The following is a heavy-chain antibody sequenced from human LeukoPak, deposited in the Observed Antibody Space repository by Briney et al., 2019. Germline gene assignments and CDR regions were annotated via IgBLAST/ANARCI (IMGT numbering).Heavy chain of an antibody. D-gene: IGHD6-19*01. CDR2: IIPILGIA. Sequence: SVKVSCKASGGTFSSYTISWVRQAPGQGLEWMGRIIPILGIANYAQKFQGRVTITADKSTSTAYMELSSLRSEDTAVYYCAREEAAVAGNFGFDYWGQGTLVTVSS. V-gene: IGHV1-69*04. CDR1: GGTFSSYT. J-gene: IGHJ4*02. CDR3: AREEAAVAGNFGFDY.